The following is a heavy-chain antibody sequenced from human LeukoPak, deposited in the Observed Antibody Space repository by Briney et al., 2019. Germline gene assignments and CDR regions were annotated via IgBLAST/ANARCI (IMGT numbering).Heavy chain of an antibody. V-gene: IGHV1-18*01. D-gene: IGHD2-15*01. CDR3: ARDFFHGHCSGLTCFLLDY. Sequence: ASVKVSCKASGYTFTSYGITWVRQAPGQGLEWMGWISAHNGNTNYAQKFQGRLTMTTDTSTNTAYIELRSLRPDDTAVYYCARDFFHGHCSGLTCFLLDYWGQGSLVTVSS. CDR2: ISAHNGNT. J-gene: IGHJ4*02. CDR1: GYTFTSYG.